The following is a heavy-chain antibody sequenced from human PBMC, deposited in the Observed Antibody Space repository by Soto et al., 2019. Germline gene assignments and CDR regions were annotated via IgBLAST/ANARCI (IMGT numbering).Heavy chain of an antibody. V-gene: IGHV3-23*01. CDR2: TGLNGRTT. D-gene: IGHD2-2*01. Sequence: EVQLLESGGGLVQPGGSLRLSCAASGFTFSMSAMSWVRQAPGKGLEWVSTTGLNGRTTYYADSVKGRFTVSRDNSKNTLHLQMNSLRAEDTAVYYCATAHSTSRSFDYWGQGTLVTVSS. CDR3: ATAHSTSRSFDY. CDR1: GFTFSMSA. J-gene: IGHJ4*02.